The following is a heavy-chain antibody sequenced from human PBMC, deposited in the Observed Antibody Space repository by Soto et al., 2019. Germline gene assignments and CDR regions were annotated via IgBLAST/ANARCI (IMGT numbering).Heavy chain of an antibody. D-gene: IGHD3-3*01. CDR2: IYYSGST. CDR3: ARASARDVFWSGTYYYYYMDA. J-gene: IGHJ6*03. CDR1: GGSISSGGYY. V-gene: IGHV4-31*03. Sequence: SETLSLTCTVSGGSISSGGYYWSWIRQHPGKGLEWIGYIYYSGSTYYNPSLKSRVTISVDTSKNQFSLKLSSVTAADTAVYYCARASARDVFWSGTYYYYYMDAWGKGITVTVSS.